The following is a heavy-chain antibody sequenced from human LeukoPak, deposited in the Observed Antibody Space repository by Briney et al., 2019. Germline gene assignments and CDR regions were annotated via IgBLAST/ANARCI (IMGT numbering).Heavy chain of an antibody. V-gene: IGHV5-51*01. CDR3: ARREDWYFDL. J-gene: IGHJ2*01. CDR2: IFPDDSDA. CDR1: GYTFNNYW. Sequence: GESLKISCAASGYTFNNYWIGWVRQMPGKGLEWMGNIFPDDSDATYSPSFLGQVTLSADKSISTAYLHWSSLKASDTAIYYCARREDWYFDLWGRGTLFTVSS.